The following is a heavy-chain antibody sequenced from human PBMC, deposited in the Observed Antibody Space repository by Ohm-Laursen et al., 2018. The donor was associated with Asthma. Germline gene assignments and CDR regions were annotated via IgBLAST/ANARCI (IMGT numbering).Heavy chain of an antibody. CDR3: ARGSFYYESTGYYFFDH. CDR2: IYYSGIT. Sequence: TLSLTCAVSGGSVSGYYWSWIRQHPGKGLEWIGYIYYSGITYSNPSLRSRVTISVDTSKNQFSLNLTSVTAADTAVYYCARGSFYYESTGYYFFDHWGQGALVTVSS. D-gene: IGHD3-22*01. CDR1: GGSVSGYY. V-gene: IGHV4-31*11. J-gene: IGHJ4*02.